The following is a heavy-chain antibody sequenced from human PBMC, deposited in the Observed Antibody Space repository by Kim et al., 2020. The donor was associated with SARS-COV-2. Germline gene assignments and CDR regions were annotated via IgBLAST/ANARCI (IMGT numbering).Heavy chain of an antibody. V-gene: IGHV3-43*01. Sequence: GGSLRLSCSASGFTFRDYTMHWIRQVPGKGLEWVSLISWDGYNTYYADSVKGRFTISRDNNKNSLFLQMTSLRTEDTALYYCVKELTITIQDDYEVWLGLYVTHPNPEQKYYALDVWGRGTTVTVSS. CDR2: ISWDGYNT. J-gene: IGHJ6*01. D-gene: IGHD3-16*01. CDR1: GFTFRDYT. CDR3: VKELTITIQDDYEVWLGLYVTHPNPEQKYYALDV.